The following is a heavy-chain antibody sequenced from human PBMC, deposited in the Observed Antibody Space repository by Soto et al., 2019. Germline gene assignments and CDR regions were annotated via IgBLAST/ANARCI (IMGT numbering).Heavy chain of an antibody. J-gene: IGHJ4*02. D-gene: IGHD4-17*01. CDR1: GFSLSNSGVA. CDR3: AHCTLHDYGDYDPGTSHVFDS. V-gene: IGHV2-5*02. Sequence: QITLKESGPSPVKPTQTLTVTCTFSGFSLSNSGVAVAWIRQPPGKALEWLALIYGDNEKRYSPSLKNRLTITKYTSKTQVVLTMTNMDPVDTATYYCAHCTLHDYGDYDPGTSHVFDSWGQGTLVTVSS. CDR2: IYGDNEK.